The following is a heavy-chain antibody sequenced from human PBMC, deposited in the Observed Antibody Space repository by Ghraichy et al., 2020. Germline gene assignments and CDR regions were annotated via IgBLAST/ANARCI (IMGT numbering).Heavy chain of an antibody. Sequence: ESLNISCSVSGGSISSSNYYWGWIRQPPGKGLEWIGSIYYSGSTYYNPSLKSRVTISVDTSKNQFSLKLNSVTAADTAVYYCARRFSLPATHTGMFDYWGQGTLVTVSS. V-gene: IGHV4-39*01. CDR3: ARRFSLPATHTGMFDY. CDR2: IYYSGST. J-gene: IGHJ4*02. D-gene: IGHD5-18*01. CDR1: GGSISSSNYY.